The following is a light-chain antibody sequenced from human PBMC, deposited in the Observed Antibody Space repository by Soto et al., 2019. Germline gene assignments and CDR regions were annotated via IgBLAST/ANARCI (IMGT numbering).Light chain of an antibody. J-gene: IGKJ2*01. Sequence: DIQMTQSPSSLSASVGDRVTITCRASQSISSDLNWYQQKPGKAPKLLIYAASSLQSGVPSRFSGSGSGTDFTLTISSLQPEDVATYYCQPGYSTQPTFGQGTKLEIK. V-gene: IGKV1-39*01. CDR2: AAS. CDR1: QSISSD. CDR3: QPGYSTQPT.